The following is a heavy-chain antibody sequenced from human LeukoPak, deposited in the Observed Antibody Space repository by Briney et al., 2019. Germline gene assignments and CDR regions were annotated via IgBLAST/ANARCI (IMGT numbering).Heavy chain of an antibody. J-gene: IGHJ4*02. CDR1: GYTFTGYY. CDR3: ARAVIAAAEGFDY. CDR2: INPNSGGT. Sequence: ASVKVSCKASGYTFTGYYMHWVRHAPGQGLEWMGRINPNSGGTNYAQKFQGRVTMTRDTSISTAYMELSRLRSDDTAVYYCARAVIAAAEGFDYWGQGTLVTVSS. D-gene: IGHD6-13*01. V-gene: IGHV1-2*06.